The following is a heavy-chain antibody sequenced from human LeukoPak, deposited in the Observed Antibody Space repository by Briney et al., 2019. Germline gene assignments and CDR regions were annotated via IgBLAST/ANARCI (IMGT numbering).Heavy chain of an antibody. CDR1: GGSITSSTYY. V-gene: IGHV4-39*07. CDR2: VNLQGST. CDR3: AREGGPYRPLDY. Sequence: SETLSLTCTVSGGSITSSTYYWGWVRQPPGKGLERIGEVNLQGSTNYNPSLMGRVAISVDTSENHISLQLTSVTAADTAVYYCAREGGPYRPLDYSGQGTLVTVSS. J-gene: IGHJ4*02.